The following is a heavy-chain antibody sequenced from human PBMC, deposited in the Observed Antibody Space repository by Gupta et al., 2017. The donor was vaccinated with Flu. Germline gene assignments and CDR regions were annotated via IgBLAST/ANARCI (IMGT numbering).Heavy chain of an antibody. CDR2: ISGSGGST. V-gene: IGHV3-23*01. J-gene: IGHJ4*02. Sequence: SYAMSWVRQAPGKGLEWVSAISGSGGSTYYADSVKGRFTISRDNSKNTLYLQMNSLRAEDTAVYYCAKDFWSAQFWYYFDYWGQGTLVTVSS. D-gene: IGHD3-3*01. CDR1: SYA. CDR3: AKDFWSAQFWYYFDY.